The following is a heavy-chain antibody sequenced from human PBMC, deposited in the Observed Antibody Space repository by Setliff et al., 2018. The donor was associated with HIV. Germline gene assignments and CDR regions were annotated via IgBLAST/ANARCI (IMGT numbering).Heavy chain of an antibody. J-gene: IGHJ4*03. CDR2: IVRGGGTT. CDR3: ARSPQGGYFDY. V-gene: IGHV3-23*01. Sequence: GGSLRLSCVASGFSFSAHAMSWVRRAPGMGLEWPSVIVRGGGTTYYADSVKGRFTISRDNSKNTLYLQMNSLRVEDTAVYHCARSPQGGYFDYWGQGTLVTVSS. CDR1: GFSFSAHA.